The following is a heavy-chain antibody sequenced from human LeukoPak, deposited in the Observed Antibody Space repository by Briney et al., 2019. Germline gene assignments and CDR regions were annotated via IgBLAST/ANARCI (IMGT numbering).Heavy chain of an antibody. D-gene: IGHD6-13*01. J-gene: IGHJ4*02. CDR3: ARATLQYSSWGTQLHFDF. Sequence: PGRSLRLSCAASGFTFSSYGMHWVRQAPGKGLEWVAVIWYDGSNKYYADSVKGRFTISRDNSKNTLYLQMNSLRAEDTAVYYCARATLQYSSWGTQLHFDFWGQGNLVTVSS. CDR1: GFTFSSYG. V-gene: IGHV3-33*01. CDR2: IWYDGSNK.